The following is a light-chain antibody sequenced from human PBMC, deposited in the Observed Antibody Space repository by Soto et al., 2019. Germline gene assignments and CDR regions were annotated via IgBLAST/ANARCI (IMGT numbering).Light chain of an antibody. Sequence: IQLTQAPATLSASVGDRATITCRARQRISSWLAWYQQKPGKAPKLLIYDASSLESGVQSSFSGSGSGTESTLTIDSLQPDDFATYYCQQYNSYWTFGQGTKVDIK. CDR1: QRISSW. CDR2: DAS. J-gene: IGKJ1*01. V-gene: IGKV1-5*01. CDR3: QQYNSYWT.